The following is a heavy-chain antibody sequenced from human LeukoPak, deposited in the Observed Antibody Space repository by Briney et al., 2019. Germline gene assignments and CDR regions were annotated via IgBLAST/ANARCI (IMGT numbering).Heavy chain of an antibody. CDR1: GFTFSRAW. CDR3: ARDADGYED. Sequence: GGSLRLSCAASGFTFSRAWMSWVRQAPGKGLEWVANIKEDGSEDYYADSVKGRFAISKDNAKNSLYLQMNSLRAEDTATYYCARDADGYEDWGQGTLVIVSS. J-gene: IGHJ4*02. CDR2: IKEDGSED. D-gene: IGHD5-24*01. V-gene: IGHV3-7*01.